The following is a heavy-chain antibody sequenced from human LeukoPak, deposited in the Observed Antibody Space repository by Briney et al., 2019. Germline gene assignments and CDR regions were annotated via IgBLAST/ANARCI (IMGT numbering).Heavy chain of an antibody. CDR3: VRGDDIGKHPTRAYYFDI. J-gene: IGHJ4*02. CDR2: TGLESVHT. Sequence: GGSLRLSCAASGFTFSNAWMSWVRQAPGKGLEWVSTTGLESVHTLCADSVQGRFTVSRDNSRNTLDLQMDNLTVDDTAIYYCVRGDDIGKHPTRAYYFDIWGQGTLVSVSS. CDR1: GFTFSNAW. V-gene: IGHV3-23*01. D-gene: IGHD3-10*01.